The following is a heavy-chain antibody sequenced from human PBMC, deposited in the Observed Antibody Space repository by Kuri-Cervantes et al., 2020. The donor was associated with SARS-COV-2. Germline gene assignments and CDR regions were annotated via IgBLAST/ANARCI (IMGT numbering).Heavy chain of an antibody. J-gene: IGHJ3*02. D-gene: IGHD6-19*01. V-gene: IGHV3-64*04. CDR3: AKDLRVAVAGTGDAFDI. CDR1: GFTFSSYA. Sequence: GESLKISCAASGFTFSSYAMHWVRQAPGKGLEYVSPISSNGGSTYYADSVKGRFTISRDNAKNSLYLQMNSLRAEDTALYYCAKDLRVAVAGTGDAFDIWGQGTMVTVSS. CDR2: ISSNGGST.